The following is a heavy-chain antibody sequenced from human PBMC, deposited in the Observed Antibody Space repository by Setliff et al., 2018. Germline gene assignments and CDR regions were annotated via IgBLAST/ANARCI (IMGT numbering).Heavy chain of an antibody. Sequence: ASVKVSCKASGYSFTDYYIHWVRQAPGQGLEWVGWINPHSGGTTFARKCQGRVTMTRDTSISTAHMELSSLRSDDTAVYYCARAWYDNSGYYYENYYYFMDVWGKGTTVTVSS. CDR3: ARAWYDNSGYYYENYYYFMDV. CDR1: GYSFTDYY. V-gene: IGHV1-2*02. CDR2: INPHSGGT. D-gene: IGHD3-22*01. J-gene: IGHJ6*03.